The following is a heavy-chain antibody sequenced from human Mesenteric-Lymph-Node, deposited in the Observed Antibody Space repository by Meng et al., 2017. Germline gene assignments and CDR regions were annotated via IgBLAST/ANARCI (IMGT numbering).Heavy chain of an antibody. V-gene: IGHV4-59*01. CDR1: CGSLSSYY. J-gene: IGHJ2*01. D-gene: IGHD2-15*01. CDR2: IYYSGST. Sequence: GQREEPAPGLVNPSETLYRPCTVPCGSLSSYYWSWIRQPPGKGLEWIVYIYYSGSTNYNPSLKSRVTISVDTSKNQFSLKLSSVTAADTAVYYCARGVVVVAATPRYWYFDLWGRGTLVTVSS. CDR3: ARGVVVVAATPRYWYFDL.